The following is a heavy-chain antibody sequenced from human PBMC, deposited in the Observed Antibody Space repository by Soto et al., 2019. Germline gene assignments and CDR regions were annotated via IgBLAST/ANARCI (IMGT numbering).Heavy chain of an antibody. CDR1: GGTFSSYA. J-gene: IGHJ4*02. Sequence: ASVKVSCKASGGTFSSYAISWVRQAPGQGLEWMGGIIPIFGTANYAQKFQGRVTITAGKSTSTAYMELSSLRSEDTAVYYCARGGDTAIGYYFDYWGQGTLVTVSS. CDR2: IIPIFGTA. CDR3: ARGGDTAIGYYFDY. D-gene: IGHD5-18*01. V-gene: IGHV1-69*06.